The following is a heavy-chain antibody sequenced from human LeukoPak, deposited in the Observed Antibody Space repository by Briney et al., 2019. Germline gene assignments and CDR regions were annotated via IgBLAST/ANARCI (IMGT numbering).Heavy chain of an antibody. CDR1: GGTFSSYA. J-gene: IGHJ4*02. CDR3: ARGPIVVRYYFDY. Sequence: SVKVSCKASGGTFSSYAISWVRQAPGQGLEWMGGIIPIFGTANYAQKFQGRVTITADESTSTAYMELSSLRPEDTAVYYCARGPIVVRYYFDYWGQGTLVTVSS. D-gene: IGHD2-15*01. CDR2: IIPIFGTA. V-gene: IGHV1-69*13.